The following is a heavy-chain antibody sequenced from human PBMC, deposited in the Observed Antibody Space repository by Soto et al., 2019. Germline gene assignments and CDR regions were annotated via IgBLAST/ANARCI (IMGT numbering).Heavy chain of an antibody. J-gene: IGHJ4*02. CDR2: ISDSGGRT. Sequence: PGESLRLSCAASGFTFNTYAMSWVRQAPGKGLEWVSAISDSGGRTYYADSVKGRFTISRDNSKNTLYLQMNSLRAEDTAVYFCAKELVNSGWTYFDYWGQGT. CDR1: GFTFNTYA. CDR3: AKELVNSGWTYFDY. D-gene: IGHD6-19*01. V-gene: IGHV3-23*01.